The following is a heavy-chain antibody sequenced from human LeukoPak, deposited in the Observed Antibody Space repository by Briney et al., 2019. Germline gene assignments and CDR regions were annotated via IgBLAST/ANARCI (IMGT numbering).Heavy chain of an antibody. CDR3: AREGGWRANYMDV. V-gene: IGHV4-61*02. CDR1: GGSISSGGYY. CDR2: IYTSGST. Sequence: PSETLSLTCTVSGGSISSGGYYWSWIRQPAGKGLEWIGRIYTSGSTNYNPSLKSRVTISVDTSKNQFSLKLSSVTAADTAVYYCAREGGWRANYMDVWGKGTTVTVSS. D-gene: IGHD5-24*01. J-gene: IGHJ6*03.